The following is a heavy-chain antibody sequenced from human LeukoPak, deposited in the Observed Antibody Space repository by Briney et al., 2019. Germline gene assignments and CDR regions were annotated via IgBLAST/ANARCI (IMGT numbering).Heavy chain of an antibody. J-gene: IGHJ5*02. D-gene: IGHD3-22*01. Sequence: SETLSLTCTVSGGSISGGDYYWSWIRQPPGKGLEWIGYIYYSGSTYYNPSLKSRVTISVDTSKNQFSLKLSSVTAADTAVYYCARGSSYYYDSAWFDPWGQGTLVTVSS. CDR3: ARGSSYYYDSAWFDP. CDR2: IYYSGST. CDR1: GGSISGGDYY. V-gene: IGHV4-30-4*02.